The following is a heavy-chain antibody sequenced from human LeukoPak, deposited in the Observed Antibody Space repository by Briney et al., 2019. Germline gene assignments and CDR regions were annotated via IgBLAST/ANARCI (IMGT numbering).Heavy chain of an antibody. CDR3: AKGGRIVGATYDAFDI. D-gene: IGHD1-26*01. CDR1: GFTFSSYA. J-gene: IGHJ3*02. Sequence: PGGSLRLSCAASGFTFSSYAMHWVRQAPGKGLEWVAVISYDGSNKYYADSVKGRFTISRDNAKNSLYLQMNSLRAEDTALYYCAKGGRIVGATYDAFDIWGQGTMVTVSS. CDR2: ISYDGSNK. V-gene: IGHV3-30-3*01.